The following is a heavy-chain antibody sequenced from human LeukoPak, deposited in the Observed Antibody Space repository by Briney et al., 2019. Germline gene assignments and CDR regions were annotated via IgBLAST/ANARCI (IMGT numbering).Heavy chain of an antibody. CDR1: GFTFNDAW. D-gene: IGHD3-22*01. V-gene: IGHV3-15*01. J-gene: IGHJ4*02. CDR2: IKSKADGGTI. Sequence: GGSLRLSCAASGFTFNDAWMNWVRQAPGKELEWVGRIKSKADGGTIDYAAPVKGRFTISRDDSKNTVYMQMNSLKTEDTAVYYCSYYYDSSGYVDYWGQGTLVTVSS. CDR3: SYYYDSSGYVDY.